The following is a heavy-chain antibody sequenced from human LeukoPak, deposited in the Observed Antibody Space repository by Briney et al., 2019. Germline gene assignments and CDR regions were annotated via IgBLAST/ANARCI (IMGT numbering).Heavy chain of an antibody. CDR3: ARNVPVTTLGY. J-gene: IGHJ4*02. Sequence: PGGSLRLSCAASGVTVSNNYMSWVRQATGKALEWVSVIYSGGSTYYADSVKGRFTISRDKSKNTVYLQMNSLRAEDTAVYYCARNVPVTTLGYWGQGTLVTVSS. V-gene: IGHV3-66*01. CDR1: GVTVSNNY. D-gene: IGHD4-17*01. CDR2: IYSGGST.